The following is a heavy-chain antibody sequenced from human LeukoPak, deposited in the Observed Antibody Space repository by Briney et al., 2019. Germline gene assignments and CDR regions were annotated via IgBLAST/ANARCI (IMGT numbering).Heavy chain of an antibody. J-gene: IGHJ6*03. CDR3: AKDGRGYCSGGSCYSYMDV. V-gene: IGHV3-23*01. CDR2: ISGSGGST. Sequence: PGGSLRLSCAASGFTFSSYAMSWVRQAPRKGLEWVSAISGSGGSTYYADSVKGRFTISRDNSKNTLHLQMNSLRAEDTAVYYCAKDGRGYCSGGSCYSYMDVWGKGTTVTVSS. CDR1: GFTFSSYA. D-gene: IGHD2-15*01.